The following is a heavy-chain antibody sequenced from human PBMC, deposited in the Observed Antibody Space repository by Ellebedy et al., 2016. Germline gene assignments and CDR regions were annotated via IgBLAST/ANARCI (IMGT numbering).Heavy chain of an antibody. CDR2: ISSAGSP. D-gene: IGHD5-18*01. V-gene: IGHV3-23*01. CDR3: VKSGHSYAWSY. J-gene: IGHJ4*02. CDR1: GFTFSGFA. Sequence: GGSLRLSCAASGFTFSGFAMSWVRQAPGKGLEWVSTISSAGSPNYADSVRGRFTISRDSSKDTLYLEMDSLRADDTAVYFCVKSGHSYAWSYWGQGTLVTVSS.